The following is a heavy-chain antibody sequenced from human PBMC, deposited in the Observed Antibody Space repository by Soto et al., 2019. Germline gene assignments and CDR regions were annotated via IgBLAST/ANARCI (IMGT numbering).Heavy chain of an antibody. D-gene: IGHD3-3*01. J-gene: IGHJ6*03. Sequence: ASVKVSCKASGYTFTGYYMHWVRQAPGQGLEWMGWINPNSGGTNYAQKFQGWVTMTRDTSTSTAYMELSSLRSEDTAVYYCARVPPTIFGVVMYYYMDVWGKGTTVTVSS. CDR3: ARVPPTIFGVVMYYYMDV. CDR2: INPNSGGT. V-gene: IGHV1-2*04. CDR1: GYTFTGYY.